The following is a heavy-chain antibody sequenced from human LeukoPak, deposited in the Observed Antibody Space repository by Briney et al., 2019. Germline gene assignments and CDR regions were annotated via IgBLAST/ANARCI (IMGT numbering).Heavy chain of an antibody. CDR3: ARPGCSSTSCSSDAFDI. V-gene: IGHV1-69*05. CDR2: IIPIFGTA. D-gene: IGHD2-2*01. Sequence: ASVKVSCKASGGTFSSYAISWVRQAPGQGLEWMGGIIPIFGTANYAQKFQGRVTITTDESTSTAYMELSSLRSEDTAVYYCARPGCSSTSCSSDAFDIWGQGTMVTVSS. J-gene: IGHJ3*02. CDR1: GGTFSSYA.